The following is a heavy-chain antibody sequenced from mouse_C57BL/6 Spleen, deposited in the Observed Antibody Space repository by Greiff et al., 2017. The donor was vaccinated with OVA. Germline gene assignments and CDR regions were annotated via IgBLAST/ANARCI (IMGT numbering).Heavy chain of an antibody. Sequence: EVQRVESGAELVKPGASVKLSCTASGFNIKDYYMHWVKQRTEQGLEWIGRIAPEDGDTKYAPKFQGKATLTADTSSNTAYLQLSSLTSEDTAVDYCAGACYGNYGRFAYWGQGTLVTVSA. CDR1: GFNIKDYY. J-gene: IGHJ3*01. CDR2: IAPEDGDT. CDR3: AGACYGNYGRFAY. D-gene: IGHD2-10*01. V-gene: IGHV14-2*01.